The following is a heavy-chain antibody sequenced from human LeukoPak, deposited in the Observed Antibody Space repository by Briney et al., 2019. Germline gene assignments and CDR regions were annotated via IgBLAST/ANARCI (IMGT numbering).Heavy chain of an antibody. CDR3: ARSSNGDYVDLLPLDY. V-gene: IGHV1-69*06. J-gene: IGHJ4*02. D-gene: IGHD4-17*01. CDR1: VGTFSSYA. Sequence: ASVKVSFKASVGTFSSYAISWVRQAPGQGLEWMGGIISSFGTANYAQKFQGRVTITADKSTSTAYMELSSLRSEDTAVYYCARSSNGDYVDLLPLDYWGQGTLVTVSS. CDR2: IISSFGTA.